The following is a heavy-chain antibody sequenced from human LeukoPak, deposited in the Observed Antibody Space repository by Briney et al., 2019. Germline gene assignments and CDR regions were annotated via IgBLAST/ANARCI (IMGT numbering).Heavy chain of an antibody. J-gene: IGHJ4*02. CDR3: ARRYSSSWYFLDY. V-gene: IGHV5-51*01. CDR2: IYPGDSDT. Sequence: GESLKISCKGSGYSFTSYWIGWVRQMPGKGLERVGIIYPGDSDTRYSPPFQGQVTISADKSISTAYLQWSSLKASDTAMYYCARRYSSSWYFLDYWGQGTLVTVSS. CDR1: GYSFTSYW. D-gene: IGHD6-13*01.